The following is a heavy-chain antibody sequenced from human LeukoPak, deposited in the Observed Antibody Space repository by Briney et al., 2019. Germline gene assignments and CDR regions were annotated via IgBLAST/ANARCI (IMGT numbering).Heavy chain of an antibody. CDR3: AKGAGLELGKFHWYFDL. Sequence: GGSLRLSCAASGFTFDDYAMPWVRQAPGKGLEWVSGISWNSGSIGYADSVKGRFTISRDNAKNSLYLQMNSLRAEDTALYYCAKGAGLELGKFHWYFDLWGRGTLVTVSS. D-gene: IGHD1-7*01. CDR1: GFTFDDYA. CDR2: ISWNSGSI. V-gene: IGHV3-9*01. J-gene: IGHJ2*01.